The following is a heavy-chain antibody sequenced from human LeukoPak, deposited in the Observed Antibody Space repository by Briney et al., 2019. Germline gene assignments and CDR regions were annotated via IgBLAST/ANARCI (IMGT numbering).Heavy chain of an antibody. CDR3: ARTSGWRFYYYYYMDV. Sequence: SETLSLTCAVYGGSFSGYYWSWIRQPPGKGLEWSGEINHSGSTNYNPSLKSRVTISVDTSKNQFSLKLSSVTAADTAVYYCARTSGWRFYYYYYMDVWGKGTTVTVSS. CDR2: INHSGST. J-gene: IGHJ6*03. V-gene: IGHV4-34*01. D-gene: IGHD6-19*01. CDR1: GGSFSGYY.